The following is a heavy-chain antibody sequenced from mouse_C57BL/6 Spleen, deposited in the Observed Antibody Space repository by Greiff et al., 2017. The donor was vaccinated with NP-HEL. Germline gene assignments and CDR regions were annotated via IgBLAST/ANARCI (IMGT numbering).Heavy chain of an antibody. J-gene: IGHJ2*01. V-gene: IGHV1-26*01. Sequence: EVQLQQSGPELVKPGASVKISCKASGYTFTDYYMNWVKQSHGKSLEWIGDINPNNGGTSYNQKFKGKATLTVDKSSSTAYMELRSLTSEDSAVYYCARWYYGTPYFDYWGQGTTLTVSS. CDR3: ARWYYGTPYFDY. D-gene: IGHD1-1*01. CDR2: INPNNGGT. CDR1: GYTFTDYY.